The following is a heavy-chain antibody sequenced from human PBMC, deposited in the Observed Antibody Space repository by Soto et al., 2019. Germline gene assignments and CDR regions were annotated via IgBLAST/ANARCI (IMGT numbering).Heavy chain of an antibody. V-gene: IGHV4-59*01. CDR2: VYYTGST. CDR3: ARSVAVPGAHIDY. D-gene: IGHD6-19*01. J-gene: IGHJ4*02. CDR1: GGSISGSY. Sequence: SETLSLTCSVSGGSISGSYWSWIRQSPGKGLGWLGYVYYTGSTNYSPSLRSRVSISVDTSKNEFSLRLSSVTAADTAVYFCARSVAVPGAHIDYWGQGTQVTVSS.